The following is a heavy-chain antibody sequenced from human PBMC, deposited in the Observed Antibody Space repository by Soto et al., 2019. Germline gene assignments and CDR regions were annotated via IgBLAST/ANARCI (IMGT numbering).Heavy chain of an antibody. CDR2: IYSGGST. V-gene: IGHV3-66*01. Sequence: GGSLRLSCAASGFTVSSNYMSWVRQAPGKGLEWVSVIYSGGSTYYADSVKGRFTISRDNSKNTLYLQMNSLRAEDTAVYYCARDADDSSGYNWFDPWGQGTLVTVSS. D-gene: IGHD3-22*01. CDR3: ARDADDSSGYNWFDP. J-gene: IGHJ5*02. CDR1: GFTVSSNY.